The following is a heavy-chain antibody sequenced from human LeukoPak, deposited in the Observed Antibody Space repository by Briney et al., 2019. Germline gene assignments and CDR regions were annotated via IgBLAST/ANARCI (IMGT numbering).Heavy chain of an antibody. J-gene: IGHJ2*01. CDR3: ARGGTPSYDSSGYYYVLGYWYFDL. Sequence: SETLSLTCTVSGGSISSYYWSWIRQPPGKGLEWIGYIYYSGSTNYNLSLKSRVTISVDTSKHLFSLKLSSVTAADTAVYYCARGGTPSYDSSGYYYVLGYWYFDLWGRGTLVTVSS. D-gene: IGHD3-22*01. V-gene: IGHV4-59*01. CDR1: GGSISSYY. CDR2: IYYSGST.